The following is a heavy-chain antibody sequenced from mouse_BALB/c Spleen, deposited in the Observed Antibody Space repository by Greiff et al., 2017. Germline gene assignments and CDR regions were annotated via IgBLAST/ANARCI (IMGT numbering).Heavy chain of an antibody. Sequence: EVQLQQSGAELVKPGASVKLSCTASGFNIKDTYMHWVKQRPEQGLEWIGRIDPANGNTKYDPKFQGKATITADTSSNTAYLQLSSLTSEDTAVYYCASGYYGSSDAIDYWGQGTSVTVSS. D-gene: IGHD1-1*01. V-gene: IGHV14-3*02. J-gene: IGHJ4*01. CDR3: ASGYYGSSDAIDY. CDR1: GFNIKDTY. CDR2: IDPANGNT.